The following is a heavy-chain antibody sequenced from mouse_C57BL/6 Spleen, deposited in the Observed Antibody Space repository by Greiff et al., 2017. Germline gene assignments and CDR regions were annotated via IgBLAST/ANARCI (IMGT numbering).Heavy chain of an antibody. CDR2: ISGGGGNT. J-gene: IGHJ3*01. V-gene: IGHV5-9*01. CDR3: AKQGREFAY. D-gene: IGHD3-3*01. Sequence: EVQVVESGAGLVKPGASLKLSCAASGFTFSSYTMSWVRQTPGQRLEWVVTISGGGGNTYYPDSVKGRFTISRDNAKNTLYLQRSSLRSEDTALYYCAKQGREFAYWGQGTLVTVSA. CDR1: GFTFSSYT.